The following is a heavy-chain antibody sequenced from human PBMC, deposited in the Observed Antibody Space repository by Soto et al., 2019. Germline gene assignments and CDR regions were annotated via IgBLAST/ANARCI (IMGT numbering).Heavy chain of an antibody. J-gene: IGHJ3*02. CDR1: GFIFSSYA. CDR3: AHPRGYGVFDAVDI. CDR2: IDQSGGTT. Sequence: EVQLLESGGGLVQPGGSLRLSCAASGFIFSSYAMNWVRQAPGKGLELVAGIDQSGGTTYYAESVRGRVAISRDNSINTLYLQRSSLRAEDTALYYCAHPRGYGVFDAVDIWGQGTMVTVSS. D-gene: IGHD2-8*01. V-gene: IGHV3-23*01.